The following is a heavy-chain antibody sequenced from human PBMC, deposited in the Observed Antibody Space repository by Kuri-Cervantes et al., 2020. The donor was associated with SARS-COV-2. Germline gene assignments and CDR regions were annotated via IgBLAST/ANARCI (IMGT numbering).Heavy chain of an antibody. CDR1: GFTFSSYW. V-gene: IGHV3-7*03. J-gene: IGHJ4*02. Sequence: GGSLRLSCAASGFTFSSYWMSWVRQAPGKGLEWVANIKQDGSEKYYADSVKGRFTISRDNSKNTLYLQMNSLRAEDTAVYYCARGRTYYYDSSGYRFDYWGQGTLVTVSS. CDR2: IKQDGSEK. D-gene: IGHD3-22*01. CDR3: ARGRTYYYDSSGYRFDY.